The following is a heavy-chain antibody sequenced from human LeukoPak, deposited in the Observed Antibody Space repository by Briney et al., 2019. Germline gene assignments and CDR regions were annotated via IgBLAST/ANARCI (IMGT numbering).Heavy chain of an antibody. D-gene: IGHD3-22*01. J-gene: IGHJ4*02. CDR1: GFTFSSSW. V-gene: IGHV3-74*01. CDR3: ARAGNYRFDY. CDR2: INSDGSPI. Sequence: PGGSLRLSCVASGFTFSSSWMHWVRQAPGKGLEWVSRINSDGSPIDYADYVKGRFTISTDNAKNTLYLQMNCLRAEDTAVYYCARAGNYRFDYWGQGSLVTVSS.